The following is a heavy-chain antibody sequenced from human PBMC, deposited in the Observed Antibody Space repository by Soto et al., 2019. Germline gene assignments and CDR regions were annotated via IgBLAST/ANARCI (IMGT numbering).Heavy chain of an antibody. J-gene: IGHJ6*02. D-gene: IGHD3-10*01. CDR3: ARGGLNYYGSGSYRPSYYYGMDV. CDR1: GGSFSGYY. V-gene: IGHV4-34*01. CDR2: INHSGST. Sequence: PSETLSLTCAVYGGSFSGYYWSWIRQPPGKGLEWIGEINHSGSTNYNPSLKSRVTISVDTSKNQFSLKLSSVTAADTAVYYCARGGLNYYGSGSYRPSYYYGMDVWGQGTTVTVSS.